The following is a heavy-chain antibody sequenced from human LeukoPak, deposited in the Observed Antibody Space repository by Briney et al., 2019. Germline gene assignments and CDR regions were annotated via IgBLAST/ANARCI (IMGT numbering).Heavy chain of an antibody. CDR2: ISSSSNTI. J-gene: IGHJ4*02. V-gene: IGHV3-48*01. CDR1: GFTFSSYV. CDR3: ARGEPTIAARPSTDY. D-gene: IGHD6-6*01. Sequence: GGSLRLSCAASGFTFSSYVMTWVRQTPGKGLEWVSKISSSSNTIYYADSVKGRFTISRDNAKNSLYLQMKSLRAEDTAVYYCARGEPTIAARPSTDYWGQGTLVTVSS.